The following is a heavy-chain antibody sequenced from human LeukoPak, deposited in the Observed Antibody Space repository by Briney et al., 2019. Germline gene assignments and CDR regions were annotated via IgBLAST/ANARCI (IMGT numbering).Heavy chain of an antibody. V-gene: IGHV3-15*01. J-gene: IGHJ4*02. CDR2: IKSKTDGGTT. CDR3: TRDATDDYGDPVGPEGQKIFDY. Sequence: GGSLRLSCAASGFTFTNAWMTWVRQAPGKGLEWVGLIKSKTDGGTTDYAAPVKGRFTISRDDSKNTLYLQMNSLKTEDTAIYYCTRDATDDYGDPVGPEGQKIFDYWGQGTLVTVSS. CDR1: GFTFTNAW. D-gene: IGHD4-17*01.